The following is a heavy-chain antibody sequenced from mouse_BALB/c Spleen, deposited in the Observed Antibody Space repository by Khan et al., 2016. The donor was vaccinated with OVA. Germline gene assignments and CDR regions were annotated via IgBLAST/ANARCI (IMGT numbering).Heavy chain of an antibody. CDR3: ASHLTGSFAN. D-gene: IGHD4-1*01. CDR2: ISSDGDYT. J-gene: IGHJ3*01. Sequence: EVELVESGGDLVKPGGSLKLSCAASGFTFSSYSMSWVRQTPDKKLEWVATISSDGDYTYYPDSVKGRFTISRDTAKNTLYLQMSSLKSEDTAMYYCASHLTGSFANWGHGTLVTVSA. V-gene: IGHV5-6*01. CDR1: GFTFSSYS.